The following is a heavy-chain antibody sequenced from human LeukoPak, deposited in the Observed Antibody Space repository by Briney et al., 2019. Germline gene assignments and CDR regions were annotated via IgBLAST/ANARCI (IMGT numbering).Heavy chain of an antibody. Sequence: PGGSLRLSCAASGFSFEAYGMYWVRQAPGKGLEWVSGITWNSDDMAYADSVKGRFTISRDNAKNCLYLQMNSLTVEDTALYYCTRVTSWRTGFDYWGQGTLVTASS. CDR1: GFSFEAYG. CDR3: TRVTSWRTGFDY. D-gene: IGHD1-1*01. CDR2: ITWNSDDM. V-gene: IGHV3-9*01. J-gene: IGHJ4*02.